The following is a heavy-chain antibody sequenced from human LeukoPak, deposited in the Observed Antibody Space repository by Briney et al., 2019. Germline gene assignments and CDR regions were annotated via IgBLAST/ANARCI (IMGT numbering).Heavy chain of an antibody. V-gene: IGHV3-20*04. CDR1: GFTLDDYG. J-gene: IGHJ6*03. CDR3: ARDSVAGTYYMDV. CDR2: INWNGGST. Sequence: GGSLRLSCAASGFTLDDYGMSWVRHAPGKGLEWVSGINWNGGSTGYADSVKGRFTISRDNAKNSLYLQMNSLRAEDTALYYCARDSVAGTYYMDVWGKGTTVTVSS. D-gene: IGHD6-19*01.